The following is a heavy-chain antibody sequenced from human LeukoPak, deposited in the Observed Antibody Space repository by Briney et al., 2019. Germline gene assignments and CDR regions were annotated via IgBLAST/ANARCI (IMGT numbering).Heavy chain of an antibody. CDR3: AKDLPGDYYDSSGQIDY. Sequence: GGSLRLSCAASGFTFSNYAMSWVRQAPGKGLEWVSGISGSGGSTYYADSVKGRFTISRDNSKNTLYLQMNSLRAEDTAVYYCAKDLPGDYYDSSGQIDYWGQGTLVTVSS. CDR1: GFTFSNYA. J-gene: IGHJ4*02. V-gene: IGHV3-23*01. CDR2: ISGSGGST. D-gene: IGHD3-22*01.